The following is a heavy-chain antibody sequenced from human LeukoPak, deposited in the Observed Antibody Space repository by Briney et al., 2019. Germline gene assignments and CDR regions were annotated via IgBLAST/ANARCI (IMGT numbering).Heavy chain of an antibody. J-gene: IGHJ4*02. V-gene: IGHV1-69*13. CDR3: AVGLEVAGTNY. D-gene: IGHD6-19*01. CDR2: IIPIFGTA. CDR1: GDTFSNYA. Sequence: SVKVSCKASGDTFSNYAVSWVRQAPGQGLEWMGGIIPIFGTANYAQKFQGRVTITADESTSTAYMELSSLRSEDTAVYYCAVGLEVAGTNYWGQGTLVTVSS.